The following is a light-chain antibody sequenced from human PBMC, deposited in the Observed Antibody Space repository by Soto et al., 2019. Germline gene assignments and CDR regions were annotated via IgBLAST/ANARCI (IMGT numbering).Light chain of an antibody. V-gene: IGLV1-44*01. CDR2: SNN. Sequence: QSVLTQPPSASGTPGQRVTISCSGSNSNIGSNIVNWYQQLPGTAPKLLIHSNNQRPSAVPDRFSGSKSDTSASLAISGLQTEDEADYYCVAWDDSLNGLVFGGGTKLTVL. CDR1: NSNIGSNI. J-gene: IGLJ2*01. CDR3: VAWDDSLNGLV.